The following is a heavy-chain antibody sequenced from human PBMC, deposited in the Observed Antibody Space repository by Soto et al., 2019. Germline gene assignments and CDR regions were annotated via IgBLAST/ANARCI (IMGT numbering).Heavy chain of an antibody. Sequence: QVQLVQSGAEVKKPGSSVKVSCKASGGTFSSYAISWVRQAPGQGLEWMGGIIPIFGTANYAQKLQGSVTITADESTGTAYMELGSLRSEDTAVYYCARGGQLDCSGGSGYHAAWGYWGQGTLVTVSS. V-gene: IGHV1-69*01. J-gene: IGHJ4*02. CDR2: IIPIFGTA. CDR1: GGTFSSYA. D-gene: IGHD2-15*01. CDR3: ARGGQLDCSGGSGYHAAWGY.